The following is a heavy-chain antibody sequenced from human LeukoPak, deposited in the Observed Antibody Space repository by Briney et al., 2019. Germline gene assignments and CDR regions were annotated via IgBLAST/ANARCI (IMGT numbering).Heavy chain of an antibody. V-gene: IGHV4-59*08. Sequence: SETLSLTCTVSGGSIGNYYLSWIRQPPGKGLEWIGYMYYSGSANYNHSLESRVTISIDTSKNQFSLKLSSVTAADTAVYYCARRPLSSYYFDYWGQGTLVTVSS. J-gene: IGHJ4*02. CDR1: GGSIGNYY. CDR2: MYYSGSA. CDR3: ARRPLSSYYFDY. D-gene: IGHD2/OR15-2a*01.